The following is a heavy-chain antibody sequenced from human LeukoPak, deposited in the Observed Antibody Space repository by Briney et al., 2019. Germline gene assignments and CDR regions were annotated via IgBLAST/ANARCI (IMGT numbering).Heavy chain of an antibody. V-gene: IGHV1-69*04. J-gene: IGHJ4*02. CDR3: ARERYYYDSSGYYYFDY. CDR1: GGTFSSYA. CDR2: IIPILGIA. Sequence: ASVKVSCKASGGTFSSYAISWVRQAPGQGREWMGRIIPILGIANYAQKFQGRVTITADKSTSTAYMELSSLRSEDTAVYSCARERYYYDSSGYYYFDYWGQGTLVTVSS. D-gene: IGHD3-22*01.